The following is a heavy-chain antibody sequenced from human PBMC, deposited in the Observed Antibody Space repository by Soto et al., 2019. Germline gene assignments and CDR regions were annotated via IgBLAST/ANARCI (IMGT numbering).Heavy chain of an antibody. V-gene: IGHV1-18*01. J-gene: IGHJ6*02. D-gene: IGHD5-18*01. CDR1: GYTFTSYG. CDR2: ISAYNGNT. Sequence: QVQLVQSGAEVKKPGASVKVSCKASGYTFTSYGISWVRQAPGQGLEWMGWISAYNGNTNYAQKLQGRVTMTTDTSTSTAYKQLRSLRSGDTAVYYCARDGVDTATGYNYGMDVWGQGSTLTVPS. CDR3: ARDGVDTATGYNYGMDV.